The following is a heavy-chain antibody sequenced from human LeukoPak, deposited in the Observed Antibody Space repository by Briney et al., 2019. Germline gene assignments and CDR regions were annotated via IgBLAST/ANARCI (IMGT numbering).Heavy chain of an antibody. D-gene: IGHD6-13*01. CDR2: IIPIFGTA. CDR3: ASSGRYSSSWRPWYYYYYMDV. Sequence: SVKVSCKASGGTFSSYAISWVRQAPGQGLEWTGGIIPIFGTANYAQKFQGRVTITTDESTSTAYMELSSLRSEDTAVYYCASSGRYSSSWRPWYYYYYMDVWGKGTTVTVSS. J-gene: IGHJ6*03. V-gene: IGHV1-69*05. CDR1: GGTFSSYA.